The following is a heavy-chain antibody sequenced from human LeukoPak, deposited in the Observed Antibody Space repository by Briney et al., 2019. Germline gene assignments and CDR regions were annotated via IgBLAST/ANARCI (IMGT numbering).Heavy chain of an antibody. CDR1: GFNFSAHW. CDR3: ASHNWGIYYYYYMDV. J-gene: IGHJ6*03. V-gene: IGHV3-7*01. CDR2: INQDRSEK. Sequence: PGGSLRLSCAASGFNFSAHWMSWVRQAPGKGLEWVANINQDRSEKYYVDSVEGRFTISRDNATNSLYLKMNSVRGEETSVYYWASHNWGIYYYYYMDVWGKRTTVTVSS. D-gene: IGHD1-1*01.